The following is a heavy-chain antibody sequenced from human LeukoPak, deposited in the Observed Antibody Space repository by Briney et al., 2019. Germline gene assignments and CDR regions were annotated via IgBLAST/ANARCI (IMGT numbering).Heavy chain of an antibody. CDR1: GFTFTNSA. J-gene: IGHJ4*02. D-gene: IGHD1-1*01. CDR3: AADNLLEGY. Sequence: ASAKVSCKASGFTFTNSAVQWVRQARGQRLEWIGWVVVGSGNTNNAQKFQERVTITRDMSTSTAYMELSSLRSEDTAVYYCAADNLLEGYWDQGTLVTVSS. V-gene: IGHV1-58*01. CDR2: VVVGSGNT.